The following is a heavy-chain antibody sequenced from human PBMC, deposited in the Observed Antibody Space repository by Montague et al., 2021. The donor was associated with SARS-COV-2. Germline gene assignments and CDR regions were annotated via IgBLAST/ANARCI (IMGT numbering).Heavy chain of an antibody. CDR2: IKPDGSAG. CDR1: GFYA. CDR3: AKGSV. V-gene: IGHV3-7*01. J-gene: IGHJ6*02. Sequence: SLRLSCAASGFYAMSWVRQAPGKGLEWVASIKPDGSAGYYVDSVKGRFTISRDNAKNSLYLQMNSLRAEDTAVYYCAKGSVWGQGTTVTVSS.